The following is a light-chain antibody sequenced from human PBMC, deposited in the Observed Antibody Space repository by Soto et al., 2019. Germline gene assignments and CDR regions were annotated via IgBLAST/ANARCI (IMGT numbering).Light chain of an antibody. J-gene: IGKJ5*01. CDR3: QQYENLPT. CDR1: QNINNY. Sequence: DIKMNQSPSSLSASAGDRVTITCQARQNINNYLNWYQQKPGRAPKPLIYDESNLEAGVPSRFRGTGSGTDFTFTISRLQPEDLATYYCQQYENLPTFGQGTRLEI. V-gene: IGKV1-33*01. CDR2: DES.